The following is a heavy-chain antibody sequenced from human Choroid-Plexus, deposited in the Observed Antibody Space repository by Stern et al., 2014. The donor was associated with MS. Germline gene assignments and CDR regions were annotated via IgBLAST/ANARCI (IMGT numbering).Heavy chain of an antibody. CDR1: GYTFSGYA. D-gene: IGHD4-17*01. Sequence: QVQLLQPGAEVRKPGASVKVSCKASGYTFSGYAISWVRQAPGQGLEWIGWISTYNGNTAYAQKLQGSVTMTTDTSSNTAYMELRSLSSDDTAVYYCARQGLDYGDTFYFDYWGQGTLVTVSS. CDR3: ARQGLDYGDTFYFDY. V-gene: IGHV1-18*01. J-gene: IGHJ4*02. CDR2: ISTYNGNT.